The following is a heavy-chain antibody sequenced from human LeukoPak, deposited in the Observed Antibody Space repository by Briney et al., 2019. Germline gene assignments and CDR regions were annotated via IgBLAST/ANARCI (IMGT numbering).Heavy chain of an antibody. Sequence: GGSLRLSCVASGLPIGDFAMHWVRQAPGQGLEWVSLISGDGVSTFYADSVKGRFSISRDNSKNSLFLEMSSLRTEDTAMYYCARESGKFDYWGQGTLVAVSS. V-gene: IGHV3-43*02. CDR2: ISGDGVST. CDR1: GLPIGDFA. CDR3: ARESGKFDY. J-gene: IGHJ4*02.